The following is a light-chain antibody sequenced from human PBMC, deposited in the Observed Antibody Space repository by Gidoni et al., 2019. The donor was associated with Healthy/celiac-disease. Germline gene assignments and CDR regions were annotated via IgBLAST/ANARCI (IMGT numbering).Light chain of an antibody. CDR3: QQYGSSPTIT. Sequence: EIVLTQSPGTLSLSPGERATLSCRASQSVSSSYLAWYQQKPGQAPRLLIYGASSRATGIPDRFSGSGSGTDFTLTIIRLEPEDFAVYYCQQYGSSPTITFXXXTRLEIK. V-gene: IGKV3-20*01. J-gene: IGKJ5*01. CDR2: GAS. CDR1: QSVSSSY.